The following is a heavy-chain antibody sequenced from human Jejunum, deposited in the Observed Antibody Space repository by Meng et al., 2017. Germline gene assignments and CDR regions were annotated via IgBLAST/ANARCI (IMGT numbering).Heavy chain of an antibody. CDR2: IHHTGNI. Sequence: GRLQWSGPGLVKPSGTLSLTCAVSGASISDNNWWSWVRQAPGKGLEWIGEIHHTGNINYNPSLKSRVTMSLDKPKNQFSLEVTSVTAADTAVYYCARDLLGPAIAATGWFDPWGQGTLVTVSS. V-gene: IGHV4-4*02. J-gene: IGHJ5*02. CDR3: ARDLLGPAIAATGWFDP. D-gene: IGHD6-13*01. CDR1: GASISDNNW.